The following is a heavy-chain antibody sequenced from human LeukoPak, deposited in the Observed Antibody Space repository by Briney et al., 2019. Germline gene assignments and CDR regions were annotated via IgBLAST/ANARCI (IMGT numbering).Heavy chain of an antibody. CDR2: INAGNGNT. Sequence: ASVKVSCKASGYTFTSYGISWVRQAPGQRLEWMGWINAGNGNTKYSQKFQGRVTITRDTSASTAYMELSSLRSEDTAVYYCASSELLAVYNWFDPWGQGTLVTVSS. V-gene: IGHV1-3*01. J-gene: IGHJ5*02. CDR3: ASSELLAVYNWFDP. D-gene: IGHD1-26*01. CDR1: GYTFTSYG.